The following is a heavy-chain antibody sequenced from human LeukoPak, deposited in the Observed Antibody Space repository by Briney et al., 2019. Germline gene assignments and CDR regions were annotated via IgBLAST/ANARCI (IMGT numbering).Heavy chain of an antibody. CDR3: ARVSSSPLNDAFDI. D-gene: IGHD6-6*01. V-gene: IGHV3-21*01. Sequence: PGGSLRLSCAAFGFTFSSYSMNWVRQAPGKGLEWVSSVSSSTSYIYYADSVKGRFTISRDNAKNSLYLQMNSLRAEDTAVYYCARVSSSPLNDAFDIWGQGTMVTVSS. CDR1: GFTFSSYS. CDR2: VSSSTSYI. J-gene: IGHJ3*02.